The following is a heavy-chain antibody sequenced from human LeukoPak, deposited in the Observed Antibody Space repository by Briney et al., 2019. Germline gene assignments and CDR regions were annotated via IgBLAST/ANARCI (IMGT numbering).Heavy chain of an antibody. CDR2: IDPSDSYT. V-gene: IGHV5-10-1*01. CDR3: ARNRKVLWYGELYMGYNWFDP. Sequence: GESLKISCKGSGYSFTSYWISWVRQMPGKGLEWMGRIDPSDSYTNYSPSFQGHVTISADKSISTAYLQWSSLKASDTAMYYCARNRKVLWYGELYMGYNWFDPWGQGTLVTVSS. J-gene: IGHJ5*02. D-gene: IGHD3-10*01. CDR1: GYSFTSYW.